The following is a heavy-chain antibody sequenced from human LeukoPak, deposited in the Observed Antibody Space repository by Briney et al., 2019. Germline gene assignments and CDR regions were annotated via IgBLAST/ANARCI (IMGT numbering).Heavy chain of an antibody. CDR2: IYSGGST. CDR3: ARVYYDFWSGYDY. D-gene: IGHD3-3*01. CDR1: GFTFSTYW. V-gene: IGHV3-53*01. Sequence: GGSLRLSCAASGFTFSTYWMLWVRQAPGKGLEWVSVIYSGGSTYYADSVKGRFTISRDNSKNTLYLQMNSLRAEDTAVYYCARVYYDFWSGYDYWGQGTLVTVSS. J-gene: IGHJ4*02.